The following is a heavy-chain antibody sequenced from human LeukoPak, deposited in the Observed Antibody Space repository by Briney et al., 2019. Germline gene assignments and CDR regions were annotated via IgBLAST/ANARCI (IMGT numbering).Heavy chain of an antibody. J-gene: IGHJ6*03. Sequence: EASVKVSCKASGYTFTSYGISWVRQAPGQGLEWMGWISGYNGNTKYAQKFQGRVTMTTDTSTSTAYMELRSLRSDDTAVYCCARQPNCCIDYYYMDVWGKGTTVTVSS. V-gene: IGHV1-18*01. D-gene: IGHD7-27*01. CDR3: ARQPNCCIDYYYMDV. CDR2: ISGYNGNT. CDR1: GYTFTSYG.